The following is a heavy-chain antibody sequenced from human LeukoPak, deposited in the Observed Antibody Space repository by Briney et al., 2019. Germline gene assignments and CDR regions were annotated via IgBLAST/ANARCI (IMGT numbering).Heavy chain of an antibody. CDR3: ARNNTRTVSRGSSRRRANAFDI. Sequence: SETLSLTCAVSGSSISSGHYWGWIRQPPGKGLEWIGSIYNSGSTCYNPSLRSRVTISVDTSKNQFSLKLSSVTAADTAVYYCARNNTRTVSRGSSRRRANAFDIWGQGTMVTVSS. CDR2: IYNSGST. D-gene: IGHD6-13*01. J-gene: IGHJ3*02. V-gene: IGHV4-38-2*01. CDR1: GSSISSGHY.